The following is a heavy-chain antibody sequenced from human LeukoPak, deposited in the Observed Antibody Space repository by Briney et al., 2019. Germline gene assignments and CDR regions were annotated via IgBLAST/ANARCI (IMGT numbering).Heavy chain of an antibody. V-gene: IGHV3-23*01. CDR2: ITASGGDT. D-gene: IGHD1-1*01. J-gene: IGHJ4*02. CDR1: GFTFNSYA. Sequence: GGSLRLSCAASGFTFNSYAMSWVRQAPGKGLEWLSAITASGGDTYYAESAKGRFTISRDNSKDTLYLQMSNLRADDTAVYYCAANGRDTAWHWNYWGQGTRVTVSS. CDR3: AANGRDTAWHWNY.